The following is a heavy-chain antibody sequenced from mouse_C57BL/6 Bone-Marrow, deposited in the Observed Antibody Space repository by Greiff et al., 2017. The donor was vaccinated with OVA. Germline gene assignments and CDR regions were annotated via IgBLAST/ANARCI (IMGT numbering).Heavy chain of an antibody. CDR1: GFNIKNTY. J-gene: IGHJ2*01. V-gene: IGHV14-3*01. CDR3: ARSRVYYGSSYNY. Sequence: VQLQQSVAELVRPGASVKLSCTASGFNIKNTYMNWVKQRPEQGLEWIGRIDPANGNTKYAPKFQGKATITAVTSSNTAYLQLSSLTSEDTAIYSCARSRVYYGSSYNYWGQGTTLTVSS. CDR2: IDPANGNT. D-gene: IGHD1-1*01.